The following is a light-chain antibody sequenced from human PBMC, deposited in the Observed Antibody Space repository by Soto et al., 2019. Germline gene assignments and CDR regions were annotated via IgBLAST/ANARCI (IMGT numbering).Light chain of an antibody. CDR3: CSYAGCSNFRDV. Sequence: QSVLTQPASVSGSPGQSITISCTGTSSDVGSYNLVSWYQQHPGKAPKLMIYEGSKRPSGVSNRFSGSKSGNTASLTISVLQADYEADYYCCSYAGCSNFRDVFGTGTKVTVL. CDR1: SSDVGSYNL. V-gene: IGLV2-23*03. CDR2: EGS. J-gene: IGLJ1*01.